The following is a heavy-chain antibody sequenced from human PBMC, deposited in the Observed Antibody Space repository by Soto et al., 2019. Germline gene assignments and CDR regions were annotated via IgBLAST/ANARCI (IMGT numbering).Heavy chain of an antibody. CDR3: ARTYYAFWSGYYRYYYYYYGMDV. CDR1: AGPITSSSYY. V-gene: IGHV4-39*01. CDR2: IYYSGST. D-gene: IGHD3-3*01. J-gene: IGHJ6*02. Sequence: PSDPLSPRSTVSAGPITSSSYYGGGIRDPQGKRLVWIGSIYYSGSTYYNPSLKSRVTISVDTSKNQFSLKLSSVTAADTAVYYCARTYYAFWSGYYRYYYYYYGMDVWGQGTTVT.